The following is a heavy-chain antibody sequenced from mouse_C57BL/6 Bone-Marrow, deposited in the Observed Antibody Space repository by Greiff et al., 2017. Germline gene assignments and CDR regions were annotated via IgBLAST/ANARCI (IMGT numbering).Heavy chain of an antibody. D-gene: IGHD1-1*01. CDR3: ARSIYYYGSSSDWYFDV. CDR1: GYTFTSYW. V-gene: IGHV1-50*01. CDR2: IDPSDSYT. Sequence: VQLQQPGAELVKPGASVKLSCKASGYTFTSYWMQWVKQRPGQGLEWIGEIDPSDSYTNYNQKFKGKATLTVDTSSSTAYMQLSSLTSEDSAVYYCARSIYYYGSSSDWYFDVWGTGTTVTVSS. J-gene: IGHJ1*03.